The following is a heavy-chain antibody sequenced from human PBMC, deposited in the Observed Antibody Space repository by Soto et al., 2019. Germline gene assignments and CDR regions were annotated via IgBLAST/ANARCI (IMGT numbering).Heavy chain of an antibody. CDR1: GFTFSGYA. CDR2: ISGSGGST. V-gene: IGHV3-23*01. D-gene: IGHD6-6*01. Sequence: SGGSLRLSCAASGFTFSGYAMSWVRQAPGKGLEWVSAISGSGGSTYYADSVKGRFTISRDNSKNTLYLQMNSLRAEDTAVYYCEKGGLAARLPEYFQHWGQGTLVTVYS. J-gene: IGHJ1*01. CDR3: EKGGLAARLPEYFQH.